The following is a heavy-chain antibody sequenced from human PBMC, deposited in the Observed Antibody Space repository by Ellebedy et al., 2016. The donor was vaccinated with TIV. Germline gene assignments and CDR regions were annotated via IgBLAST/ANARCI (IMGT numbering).Heavy chain of an antibody. CDR1: GGSITTGGPTITDH. CDR3: ARYTADGGGWGV. CDR2: DGGST. J-gene: IGHJ3*01. D-gene: IGHD4-23*01. V-gene: IGHV4-61*08. Sequence: MPSETLSLTCTVSGGSITTGGPTITDHWSWIRQPLGKGLEWIGNDGGSTFYNPPLRSRVTVSVDPSNNQFSLKLTSVTAADTALYYCARYTADGGGWGVWGHGTMVTVSS.